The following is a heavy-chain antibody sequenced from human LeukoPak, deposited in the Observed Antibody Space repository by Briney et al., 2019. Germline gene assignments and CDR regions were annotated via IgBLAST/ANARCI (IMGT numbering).Heavy chain of an antibody. Sequence: GGSLRLSCAASGFTFSSYGVHWVRQAPGKGLEWVAFIRYDGSNKYYADSVKGRFTISRDNSKNTLYLQMNSLRAEDTAVYYCAKDLGSSSWYGDRFDYWGQGTLVTVSS. CDR2: IRYDGSNK. D-gene: IGHD6-13*01. CDR3: AKDLGSSSWYGDRFDY. J-gene: IGHJ4*02. V-gene: IGHV3-30*02. CDR1: GFTFSSYG.